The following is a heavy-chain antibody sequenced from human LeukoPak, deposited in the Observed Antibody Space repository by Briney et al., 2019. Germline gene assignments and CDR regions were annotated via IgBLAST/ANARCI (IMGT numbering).Heavy chain of an antibody. Sequence: GGSLRLSCAASGFTFSSYGMHWVRQAPGKGLEWVAFIRYDGSNKYYADSVKGRFTTSRDNSKNTLYLQMNSLRAEDTAVYYCAKDAGYSSSWFDAFDIWGQGTMVTVSS. CDR2: IRYDGSNK. CDR3: AKDAGYSSSWFDAFDI. CDR1: GFTFSSYG. J-gene: IGHJ3*02. D-gene: IGHD6-13*01. V-gene: IGHV3-30*02.